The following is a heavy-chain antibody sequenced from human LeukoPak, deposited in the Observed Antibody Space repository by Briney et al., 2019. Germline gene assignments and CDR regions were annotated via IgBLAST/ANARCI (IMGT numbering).Heavy chain of an antibody. Sequence: ASVKVSCKASGYTFTSYGISWVRQAPGQPLEWMGWISADNGNTKYSQQKLQGKATMTTDTSTTTAHMDLRSLRSDDTAVYYCARCSGGSCYLPFDYWGQGTLVTDCS. CDR1: GYTFTSYG. CDR3: ARCSGGSCYLPFDY. D-gene: IGHD2-15*01. V-gene: IGHV1-18*01. CDR2: ISADNGNT. J-gene: IGHJ4*02.